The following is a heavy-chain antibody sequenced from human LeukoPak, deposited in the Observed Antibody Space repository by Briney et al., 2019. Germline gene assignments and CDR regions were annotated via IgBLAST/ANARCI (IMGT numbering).Heavy chain of an antibody. V-gene: IGHV3-30*18. D-gene: IGHD3-9*01. CDR2: ISYDGSNK. J-gene: IGHJ4*02. CDR3: AKDLPYYDILTGYYGPDY. Sequence: SGGSLRLSCAASGFTFSSYGMHWVHQAPGKGLEWVAVISYDGSNKYYADSVKGRFTISRDNSKNTLYLQMNSLRAEDTAVYYCAKDLPYYDILTGYYGPDYWGQGTLVTVSS. CDR1: GFTFSSYG.